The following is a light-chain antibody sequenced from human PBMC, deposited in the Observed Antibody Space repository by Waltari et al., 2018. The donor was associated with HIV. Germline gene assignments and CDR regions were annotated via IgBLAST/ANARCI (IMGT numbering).Light chain of an antibody. V-gene: IGLV1-40*01. CDR2: ANN. Sequence: QSVLTQPPSVSGAPGQRVTISCTGSSSNIGAGFEVHWYQQLPGTAPKLLIYANNNRPSGFPDRFSGSKAGTSASLAITGLQAEDEADYYCQSYDSSLRGYAFGTGTKVSVL. CDR1: SSNIGAGFE. J-gene: IGLJ1*01. CDR3: QSYDSSLRGYA.